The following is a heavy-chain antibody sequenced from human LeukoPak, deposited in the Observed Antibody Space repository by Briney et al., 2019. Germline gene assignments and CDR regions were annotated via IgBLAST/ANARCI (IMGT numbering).Heavy chain of an antibody. Sequence: ASVKVSCKASGGTFSSYAISWVRQAPGRGLEWMGIINPSGGSTSYAQKFQGRVTMTRDTSTSTVYMELSSLRSEDTAVYYCARDSGYDATLDYYYYGMDVWGQGTTVTVSS. J-gene: IGHJ6*02. CDR2: INPSGGST. D-gene: IGHD5-12*01. CDR3: ARDSGYDATLDYYYYGMDV. CDR1: GGTFSSYA. V-gene: IGHV1-46*01.